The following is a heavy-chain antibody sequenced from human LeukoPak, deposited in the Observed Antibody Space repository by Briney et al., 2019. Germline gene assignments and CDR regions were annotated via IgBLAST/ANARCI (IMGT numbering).Heavy chain of an antibody. CDR1: GYTFTNHY. CDR3: ARQGGYSSAIGMGY. Sequence: ASVKVSCKASGYTFTNHYMYWVRQAPGQGLEWMGITNPSGGSTSYAQKFQGRVTTTRDTSTRTVYMEVSSLRSEDTAVYYCARQGGYSSAIGMGYWGQGTLVTVSS. V-gene: IGHV1-46*01. D-gene: IGHD6-19*01. CDR2: TNPSGGST. J-gene: IGHJ4*02.